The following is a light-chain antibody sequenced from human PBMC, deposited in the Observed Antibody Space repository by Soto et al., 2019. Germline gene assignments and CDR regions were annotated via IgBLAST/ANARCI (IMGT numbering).Light chain of an antibody. CDR1: SSDVGYYNY. Sequence: QSVLTQPPSASGSPGQSATISCTGTSSDVGYYNYVSWYQQHPGKAPKLMIYEVNKRPSGVPDRFSGSKSGNAASLTVSGLQAEDEADYYCSSHAGYNNFYVFGTGTKVTVL. V-gene: IGLV2-8*01. CDR3: SSHAGYNNFYV. CDR2: EVN. J-gene: IGLJ1*01.